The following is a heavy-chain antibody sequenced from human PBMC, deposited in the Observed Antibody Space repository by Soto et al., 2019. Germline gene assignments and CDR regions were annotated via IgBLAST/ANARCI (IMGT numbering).Heavy chain of an antibody. CDR3: AREGRYFGWLFPVVGGDAFDI. CDR2: ICYSGST. D-gene: IGHD3-9*01. J-gene: IGHJ3*02. Sequence: PSETLSLTCTVSGGSLSSGDYYWSWIRQPPGKGLEWIGYICYSGSTYYNPSLKSRVTISVDTSKNQFSLKLSSVTAADTAVYYCAREGRYFGWLFPVVGGDAFDIWGQGTMVTVSS. CDR1: GGSLSSGDYY. V-gene: IGHV4-30-4*01.